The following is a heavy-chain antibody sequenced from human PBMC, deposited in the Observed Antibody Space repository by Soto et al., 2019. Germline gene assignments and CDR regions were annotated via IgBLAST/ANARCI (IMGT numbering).Heavy chain of an antibody. CDR1: GFTFSNFA. CDR2: ISGSGDDT. V-gene: IGHV3-23*01. CDR3: SNPIPKTGTTFGF. D-gene: IGHD1-1*01. J-gene: IGHJ4*02. Sequence: QLLESGGGFVQPGGSLRLSCVASGFTFSNFAMAWVRQAPGEGLEWVSAISGSGDDTFYADSMKGRFTISRDNSKYTLYLQINSLRAEDTAVYYYSNPIPKTGTTFGFWGQGTLVTVSS.